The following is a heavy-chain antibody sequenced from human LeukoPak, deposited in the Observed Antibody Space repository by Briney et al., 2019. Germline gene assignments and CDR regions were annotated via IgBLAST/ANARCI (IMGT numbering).Heavy chain of an antibody. CDR1: GFTFSSYS. CDR3: ARDPGIAAAGEIDY. J-gene: IGHJ4*02. V-gene: IGHV3-21*01. CDR2: ISSSSSYI. D-gene: IGHD6-13*01. Sequence: KPGGSLRLSCAASGFTFSSYSTNWVRQAPGKGLEWVSSISSSSSYIYYADSVKGRFTISRDNAKNSLYLQMNSLRAEDTAVYYCARDPGIAAAGEIDYWGQGTLVTVSS.